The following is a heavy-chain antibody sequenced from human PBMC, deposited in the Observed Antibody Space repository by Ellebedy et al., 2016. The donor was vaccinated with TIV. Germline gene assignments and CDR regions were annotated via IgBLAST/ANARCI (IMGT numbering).Heavy chain of an antibody. CDR1: GGTFSSYA. V-gene: IGHV1-69*13. CDR2: IIPIFGTA. CDR3: ARGCDIVVVPAAITDYGMDV. J-gene: IGHJ6*02. Sequence: AASVKVSCKASGGTFSSYAISWVRQAPGQGLEWMGGIIPIFGTANYAQKFQGRVTITADESTSTAYMELSSLRSEDTAVYYCARGCDIVVVPAAITDYGMDVWGQGTTVTVSS. D-gene: IGHD2-2*01.